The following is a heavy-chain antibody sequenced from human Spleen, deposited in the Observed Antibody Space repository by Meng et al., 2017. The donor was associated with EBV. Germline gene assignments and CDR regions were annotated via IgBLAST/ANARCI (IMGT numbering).Heavy chain of an antibody. CDR2: IYWDDVE. V-gene: IGHV2-5*02. J-gene: IGHJ4*02. CDR3: AHALGHFDY. Sequence: NTLQQLGTTLVKPTQTLTLTCPLSEFSLSTTAVNMGWSRQPPGKALEWLALIYWDDVERYSPSLRSRLTITKDTSKNQVFLTMTNMDPVDTATYYCAHALGHFDYWGQGTLVTGSS. CDR1: EFSLSTTAVN. D-gene: IGHD7-27*01.